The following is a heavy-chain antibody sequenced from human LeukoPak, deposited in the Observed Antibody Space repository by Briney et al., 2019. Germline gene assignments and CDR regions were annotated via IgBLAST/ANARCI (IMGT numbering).Heavy chain of an antibody. V-gene: IGHV4-39*01. J-gene: IGHJ4*02. CDR3: ARARGQQLVT. CDR2: IYYSGST. Sequence: SETLSLTCTVSGGSISSSSYYWGWIRQPPGKGLEWIGSIYYSGSTYYNPSLKSRVTISVDTSKNQFSLKLGSVTAADTAVYYCARARGQQLVTWGQGTLVTVSS. CDR1: GGSISSSSYY. D-gene: IGHD6-13*01.